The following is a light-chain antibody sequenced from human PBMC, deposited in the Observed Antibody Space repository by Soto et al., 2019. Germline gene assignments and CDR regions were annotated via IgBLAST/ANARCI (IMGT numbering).Light chain of an antibody. CDR2: ANS. J-gene: IGLJ1*01. V-gene: IGLV3-21*02. Sequence: SYVLTQPPSVSVAPGQTARITCGGSNIGSKSVHWYQQKPGQAPMMVVCANSDRPSGIPERFSGSNSANTATLTISRVEAGDEADYYCHVWDSGSAHHVFGTGTKLTVL. CDR1: NIGSKS. CDR3: HVWDSGSAHHV.